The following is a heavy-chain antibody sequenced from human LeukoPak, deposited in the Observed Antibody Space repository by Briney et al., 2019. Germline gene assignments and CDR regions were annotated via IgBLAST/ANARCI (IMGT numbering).Heavy chain of an antibody. CDR2: INHSGST. D-gene: IGHD3-16*01. Sequence: PSETLSLTCAVYGGSFSTYYWSWIRQPPGEGLEWIGEINHSGSTNYNPSLKSRVTISVHTSKNQFSLKLSSVTAAGTAVYYCASGGDWGQGTLVTVSS. CDR3: ASGGD. V-gene: IGHV4-34*01. CDR1: GGSFSTYY. J-gene: IGHJ4*02.